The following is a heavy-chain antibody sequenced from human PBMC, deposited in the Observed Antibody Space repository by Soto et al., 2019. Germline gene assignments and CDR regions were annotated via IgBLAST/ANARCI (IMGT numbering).Heavy chain of an antibody. D-gene: IGHD2-2*01. CDR2: LYYTGTT. V-gene: IGHV4-39*01. J-gene: IGHJ5*02. Sequence: PSETLSLTCSVSGGSIGSSSYYFGWIRQPPGKGLEWIGSLYYTGTTYYNSSLKSRVTISADKSQNQFSLRLSSVTAADTAVYYCGPYCSITYCYDWFDPWGQGTLVTVSS. CDR3: GPYCSITYCYDWFDP. CDR1: GGSIGSSSYY.